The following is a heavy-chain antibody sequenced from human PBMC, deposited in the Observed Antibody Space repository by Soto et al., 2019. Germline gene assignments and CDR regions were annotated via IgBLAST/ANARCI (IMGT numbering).Heavy chain of an antibody. J-gene: IGHJ4*02. CDR1: VGSISPFY. D-gene: IGHD2-15*01. CDR2: LYYSGNT. Sequence: SETLSLTCTVSVGSISPFYWIWVRQPPGKGLEWIGYLYYSGNTNYNPSLKSRVTISVDASKNQVSLRLTSVTAADTAVYYCARVGGVAARTFDYWGQGTVVTVSS. V-gene: IGHV4-59*01. CDR3: ARVGGVAARTFDY.